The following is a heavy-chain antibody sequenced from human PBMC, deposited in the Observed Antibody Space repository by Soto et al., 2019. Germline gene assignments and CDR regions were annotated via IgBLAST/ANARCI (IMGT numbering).Heavy chain of an antibody. CDR3: ASVGSYGGSPSCFDS. Sequence: ASVKVSCKASGYTFTNFGISWVRQAPGQGLDWMGWISAYSGNIDYAQRFQGRVSMTTDTSTSTAYMELRGLRSDDTAVYYCASVGSYGGSPSCFDSWAKGTLVTVSS. CDR2: ISAYSGNI. J-gene: IGHJ4*02. D-gene: IGHD2-2*01. V-gene: IGHV1-18*01. CDR1: GYTFTNFG.